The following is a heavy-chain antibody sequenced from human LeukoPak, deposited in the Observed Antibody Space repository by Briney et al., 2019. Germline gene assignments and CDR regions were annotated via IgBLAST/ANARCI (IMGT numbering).Heavy chain of an antibody. J-gene: IGHJ4*02. D-gene: IGHD3-22*01. CDR1: GGSISSSSYY. CDR3: ARHADYYDSKYFDY. CDR2: IYYSGST. Sequence: SETLSLTCTVSGGSISSSSYYWSWIRQPPGKGLEWIGYIYYSGSTNYNPSLKSRVTISVDTSKNQFSLKLSSVTAADTAVYYCARHADYYDSKYFDYWGQGTLVTVSS. V-gene: IGHV4-61*01.